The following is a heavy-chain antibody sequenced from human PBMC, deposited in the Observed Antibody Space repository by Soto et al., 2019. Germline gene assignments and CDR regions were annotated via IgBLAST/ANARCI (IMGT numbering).Heavy chain of an antibody. V-gene: IGHV3-21*01. CDR1: GFTFSSYS. CDR2: ISSSSSYI. Sequence: GGSLRLSCAASGFTFSSYSLNWVRQAPGKGLERVSSISSSSSYIYYADSVKGRYTISRDNAKNSLNLQMNSLRAEDTAVYYCARGVVVAATTSNYYYYGMDVWGQGTTVTVSS. D-gene: IGHD2-15*01. CDR3: ARGVVVAATTSNYYYYGMDV. J-gene: IGHJ6*02.